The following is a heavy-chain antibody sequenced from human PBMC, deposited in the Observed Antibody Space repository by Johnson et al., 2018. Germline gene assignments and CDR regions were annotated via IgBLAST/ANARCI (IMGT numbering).Heavy chain of an antibody. CDR3: SRDRGWLQSIAFDI. D-gene: IGHD5-24*01. J-gene: IGHJ3*02. V-gene: IGHV3-30*03. Sequence: VQSGGSLRLSCAASGFTFSSYGMHWVRQAPGKGLEWVAVISYDESNKYYADSVKGRFTISRDNSKNTLYLQMSGLKAEDTAMYYCSRDRGWLQSIAFDIWGQGTMVTVSS. CDR2: ISYDESNK. CDR1: GFTFSSYG.